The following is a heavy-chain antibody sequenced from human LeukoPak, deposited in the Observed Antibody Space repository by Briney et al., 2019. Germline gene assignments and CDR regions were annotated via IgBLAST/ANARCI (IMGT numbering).Heavy chain of an antibody. CDR2: ISGSGGST. V-gene: IGHV3-23*01. CDR3: VIDGDWGNY. CDR1: GFTFSSYA. J-gene: IGHJ4*02. Sequence: PGGSLRLSCAASGFTFSSYAMSWVRQAPGKGLEWVSGISGSGGSTYYGDSVKGRFTISRDNSKNTLYLQMNSLRAEDTAVYYCVIDGDWGNYWGQGTLVTVSS. D-gene: IGHD4-17*01.